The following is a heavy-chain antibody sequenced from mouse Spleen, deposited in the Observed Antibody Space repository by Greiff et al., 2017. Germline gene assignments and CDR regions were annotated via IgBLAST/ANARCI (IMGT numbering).Heavy chain of an antibody. J-gene: IGHJ4*01. CDR2: IWSGGST. D-gene: IGHD2-10*02. CDR1: GFSLTSYG. Sequence: VQRVESGPGLVQPSQSLSITCTVSGFSLTSYGVHWVRQPPGKGLEWLGVIWSGGSTDYNAAFISRLSISKDNSKSQVFFKMNSLQADDTAIYYCAKKGYGDAMDYWGQGTSVTVSS. CDR3: AKKGYGDAMDY. V-gene: IGHV2-4*01.